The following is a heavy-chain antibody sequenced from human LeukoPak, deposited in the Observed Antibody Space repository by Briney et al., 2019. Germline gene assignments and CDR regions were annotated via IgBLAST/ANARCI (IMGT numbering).Heavy chain of an antibody. CDR2: IFYSGKT. V-gene: IGHV4-39*02. CDR1: NGSMTSDSYY. J-gene: IGHJ5*02. CDR3: ARLWIVATWFDA. D-gene: IGHD2-2*03. Sequence: PSETLSLTCTVSNGSMTSDSYYWAWVRQPPGKGLEWIGTIFYSGKTYYSASLKSRVTVSLDTSKKNFSLRLSSVTAADTAAYYCARLWIVATWFDAWGQGALVTVSS.